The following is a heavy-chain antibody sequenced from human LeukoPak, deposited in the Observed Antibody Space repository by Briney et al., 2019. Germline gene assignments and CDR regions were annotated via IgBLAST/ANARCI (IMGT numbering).Heavy chain of an antibody. Sequence: PGGSVILSWAASGFNYRRYELDSVHQAPGKGLEWVSYISSSGSSIFYADSVEGRFTISRDNAKNSLYLHINILRAEDTAVYCSASGSYGYWGQGTLVTVSS. CDR1: GFNYRRYE. CDR2: ISSSGSSI. J-gene: IGHJ4*02. V-gene: IGHV3-48*03. CDR3: ASGSYGY. D-gene: IGHD2-21*01.